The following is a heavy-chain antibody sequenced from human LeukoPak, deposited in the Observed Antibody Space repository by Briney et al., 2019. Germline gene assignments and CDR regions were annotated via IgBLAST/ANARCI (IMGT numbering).Heavy chain of an antibody. V-gene: IGHV1-46*01. Sequence: ASVKVSCKASGYTFTSYYMHWVRQAPGQGLEWMGIINPSGGSTSYAQKFQGRVTMTRDTSTSTVYMELSSLRSEDTAVYYCARETRSGYSSSRYFQHWSQGTLVTVSS. D-gene: IGHD6-19*01. CDR2: INPSGGST. CDR1: GYTFTSYY. J-gene: IGHJ1*01. CDR3: ARETRSGYSSSRYFQH.